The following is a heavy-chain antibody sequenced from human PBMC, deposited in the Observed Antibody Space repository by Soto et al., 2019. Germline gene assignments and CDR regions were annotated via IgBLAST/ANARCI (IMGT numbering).Heavy chain of an antibody. Sequence: VLLVQSGAEVKKPGASVKVSCKASGDTFTDYYMHWVRQAPGQGLEWMGWINPNSGVTKYAQKFRGWVTMTRDTSIRTVYMELSRLKSDDTAVYYCARESGGATATLDYYYFYMDVWGKGTTVTVSS. CDR3: ARESGGATATLDYYYFYMDV. CDR2: INPNSGVT. D-gene: IGHD5-12*01. CDR1: GDTFTDYY. J-gene: IGHJ6*03. V-gene: IGHV1-2*04.